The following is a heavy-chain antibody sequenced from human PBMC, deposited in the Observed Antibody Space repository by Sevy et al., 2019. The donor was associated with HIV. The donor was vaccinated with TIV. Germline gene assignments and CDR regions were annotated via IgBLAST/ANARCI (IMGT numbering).Heavy chain of an antibody. CDR2: IYSGVTI. Sequence: GGSLRLSCAASGFTVGSNYMSWVRQAPGKGLEWVSIIYSGVTISYADSVKGRFTISRANSKNTRYLQMNSLRAEDTAVYYCARVSVYYYDSSGYYTTGNAFDIWGQGTMVTVSS. J-gene: IGHJ3*02. D-gene: IGHD3-22*01. V-gene: IGHV3-53*01. CDR1: GFTVGSNY. CDR3: ARVSVYYYDSSGYYTTGNAFDI.